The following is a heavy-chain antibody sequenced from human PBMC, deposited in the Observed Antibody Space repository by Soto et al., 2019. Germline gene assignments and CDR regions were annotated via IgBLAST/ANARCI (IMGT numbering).Heavy chain of an antibody. D-gene: IGHD3-3*01. CDR2: IKSKADGETT. V-gene: IGHV3-15*07. CDR3: NAYYDLGSGHTPR. CDR1: GFSFNNVW. J-gene: IGHJ4*02. Sequence: EVQLVESGGGLVKPGGSLGLSCGASGFSFNNVWMHWVRQAPGRGLEWVGRIKSKADGETTDYAEPVKGRFTVSRDDSKNTVYLQMNSRKTEDTAFYYCNAYYDLGSGHTPRWCQGTQVNVAS.